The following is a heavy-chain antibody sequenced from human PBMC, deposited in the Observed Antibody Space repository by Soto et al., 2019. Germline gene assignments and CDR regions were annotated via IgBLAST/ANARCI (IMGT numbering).Heavy chain of an antibody. CDR3: ARGSRNWNYFFDP. CDR2: INHSGST. CDR1: GGSISSYY. V-gene: IGHV4-34*01. Sequence: PSETLSLTCAVSGGSISSYYWSWIRQPPGKGLEWIGEINHSGSTNYNPSLKSRVTISVDTSKNQFSLKLSSVTAADTAVYYCARGSRNWNYFFDPWGQGTLVTVSS. J-gene: IGHJ5*02. D-gene: IGHD1-7*01.